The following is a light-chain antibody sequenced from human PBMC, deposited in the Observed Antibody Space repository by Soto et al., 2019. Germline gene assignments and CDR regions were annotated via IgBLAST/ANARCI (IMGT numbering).Light chain of an antibody. V-gene: IGKV2-40*01. CDR1: QSLLDTDDGSTY. J-gene: IGKJ5*01. CDR3: MQHTDFPIT. CDR2: ALS. Sequence: VLTQTPLSLPVSPGEPASISCRSSQSLLDTDDGSTYLDWYLQKPGQSPQLLIYALSSRASGVTDRCSGSGSGTEFTLRISRVETEDVGVYYCMQHTDFPITFGQGTRLEIK.